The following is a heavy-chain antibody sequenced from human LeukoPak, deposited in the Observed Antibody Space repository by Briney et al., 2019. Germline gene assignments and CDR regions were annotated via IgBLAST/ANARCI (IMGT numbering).Heavy chain of an antibody. Sequence: SQTLSLTCTVSGGSISSGSYYWSWLRQPAGKGLEWIGRIYTSGSTNYNPSLKSRVTISVDTSKNQFSLKLSSVTAADTAVYYCARDIGGSSGWYNYFDYWGQGTLVTVSS. CDR2: IYTSGST. CDR1: GGSISSGSYY. V-gene: IGHV4-61*02. J-gene: IGHJ4*02. CDR3: ARDIGGSSGWYNYFDY. D-gene: IGHD6-19*01.